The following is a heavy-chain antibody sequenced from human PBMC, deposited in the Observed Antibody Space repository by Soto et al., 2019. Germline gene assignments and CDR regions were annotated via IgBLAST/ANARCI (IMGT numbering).Heavy chain of an antibody. Sequence: GASVKVSCKASGYTFTSYDINWVRQATGQGLEWMGWMNPNSGNTGYAQKFQGRVTMTRNTSISTAYMELSSLRSEDTAVYYCARSGNAETYYYGSGSSYGMDVWGQGTTVTVS. J-gene: IGHJ6*02. D-gene: IGHD3-10*01. CDR1: GYTFTSYD. CDR2: MNPNSGNT. CDR3: ARSGNAETYYYGSGSSYGMDV. V-gene: IGHV1-8*01.